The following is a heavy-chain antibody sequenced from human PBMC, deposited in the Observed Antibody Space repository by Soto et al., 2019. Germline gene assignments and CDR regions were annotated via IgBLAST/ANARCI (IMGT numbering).Heavy chain of an antibody. J-gene: IGHJ6*02. CDR3: AREGSYYGMDV. CDR1: GFTFSSYG. V-gene: IGHV3-33*01. CDR2: IWYDGSNK. Sequence: GGSLRLSCAASGFTFSSYGMHWVRQAPGKGLEWVAVIWYDGSNKYYADSVKGRFTISRDNSKNTLYLQMNSLRAEDTAVYYCAREGSYYGMDVWGQGTTVTVSS.